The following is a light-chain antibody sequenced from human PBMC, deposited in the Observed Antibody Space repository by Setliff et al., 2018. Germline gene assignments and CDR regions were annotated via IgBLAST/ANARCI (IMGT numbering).Light chain of an antibody. CDR3: QSYDSSLSGSDV. V-gene: IGLV1-40*01. Sequence: EAGAPGQRVTISCTGSSSNIGAGYDVHWYQQLPGTAPKLLIYGNSNRPSGVPDRFSGSKSGTSASLAITGLQAEDEADYYCQSYDSSLSGSDVFGTGTKVTVL. J-gene: IGLJ1*01. CDR1: SSNIGAGYD. CDR2: GNS.